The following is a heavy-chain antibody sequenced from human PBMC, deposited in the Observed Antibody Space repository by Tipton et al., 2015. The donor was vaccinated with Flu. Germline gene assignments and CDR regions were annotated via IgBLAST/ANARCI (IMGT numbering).Heavy chain of an antibody. CDR3: AKDKVGARGNCLDY. V-gene: IGHV3-43*01. D-gene: IGHD1-26*01. Sequence: SLRLSCAASGFTFDDYTMHWVRQAPGKGLEWVSLLRWDGGSTYYADSVKGRFTISRDNSKNSLYLQMNSLRTEDTALYYCAKDKVGARGNCLDYGGQGARGTVAS. J-gene: IGHJ4*02. CDR2: LRWDGGST. CDR1: GFTFDDYT.